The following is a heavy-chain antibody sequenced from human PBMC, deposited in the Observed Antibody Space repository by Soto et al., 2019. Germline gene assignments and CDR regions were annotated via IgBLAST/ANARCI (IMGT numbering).Heavy chain of an antibody. V-gene: IGHV1-69*06. D-gene: IGHD1-7*01. CDR3: ASEGLTGTTIVFGY. J-gene: IGHJ4*02. Sequence: SVKVSCKASGGTFSSYAISWVRQAPGQGLEWMGGIIPIFGTANYAQKFQGRVTITADKSTSTAYMELSSLRSEDTAVYYCASEGLTGTTIVFGYWGQGTLVTVSS. CDR2: IIPIFGTA. CDR1: GGTFSSYA.